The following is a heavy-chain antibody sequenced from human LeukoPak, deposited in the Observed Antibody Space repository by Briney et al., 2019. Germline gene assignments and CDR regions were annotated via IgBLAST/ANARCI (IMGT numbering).Heavy chain of an antibody. CDR3: ARSNYYDTSGFYYGANAFDI. CDR2: ISSSGSYM. CDR1: GISFSNYT. Sequence: GGSLRLSCAASGISFSNYTMNWVRQAPGKGLEWVSSISSSGSYMYYVGSVRGRFTISRDNAKNSLYLQMNSLRAEDTAVYYCARSNYYDTSGFYYGANAFDIWGQGTMVTVSS. J-gene: IGHJ3*02. V-gene: IGHV3-21*01. D-gene: IGHD3-22*01.